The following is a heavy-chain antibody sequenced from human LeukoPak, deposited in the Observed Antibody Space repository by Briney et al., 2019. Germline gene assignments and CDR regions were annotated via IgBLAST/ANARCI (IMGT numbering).Heavy chain of an antibody. D-gene: IGHD6-19*01. J-gene: IGHJ4*02. Sequence: PGGSLRLSCAASGFTFSAYAMSWVRQAPGKGLEWVSTFSDTDTGTYYADSVKGRFTISGDTSKNTLYLQMSGLRAEDTAIYYCAKELTRMTVAGTFGYWDQGALVTVSS. CDR2: FSDTDTGT. CDR3: AKELTRMTVAGTFGY. V-gene: IGHV3-23*01. CDR1: GFTFSAYA.